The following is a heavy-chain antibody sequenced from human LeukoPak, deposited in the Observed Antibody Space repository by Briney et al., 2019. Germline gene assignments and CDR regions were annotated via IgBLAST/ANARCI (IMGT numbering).Heavy chain of an antibody. CDR3: ARGRGVVVTADSNWFDP. CDR2: MNYNSSNT. V-gene: IGHV1-8*01. J-gene: IGHJ5*02. D-gene: IGHD2-21*02. CDR1: VYTFTSYD. Sequence: ASVKVSCKASVYTFTSYDINWVRQATGQGLAWVGWMNYNSSNTGYAQKCQGRVTMTSNTSISTAYMELRSLRSEDTAVYYCARGRGVVVTADSNWFDPWGQGTLVTVSS.